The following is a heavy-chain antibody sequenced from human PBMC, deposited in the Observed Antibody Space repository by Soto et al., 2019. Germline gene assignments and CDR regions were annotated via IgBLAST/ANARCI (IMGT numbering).Heavy chain of an antibody. CDR2: ISYDGSNK. V-gene: IGHV3-30*18. Sequence: QVQLVESGGGVVQPGRSLRLSCAASGFTFSSYGMHWVRQAPGKGLEWVAVISYDGSNKYYADSVKGRFTISRDNSKNTLYLQMNSLRAEDTAVYYCAKDGWDSGSWGQGTLVTVFS. CDR1: GFTFSSYG. D-gene: IGHD1-26*01. CDR3: AKDGWDSGS. J-gene: IGHJ4*02.